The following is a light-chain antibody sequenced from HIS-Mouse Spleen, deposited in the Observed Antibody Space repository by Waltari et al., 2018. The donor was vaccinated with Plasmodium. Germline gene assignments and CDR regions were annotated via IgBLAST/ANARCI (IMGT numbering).Light chain of an antibody. CDR1: QSVSIN. Sequence: EIVMTQSPATLSVSPGERATLSCRASQSVSINLAWYQQKPGQAPRLLISGASTRATGIPARFSGSGSGTEFTLTISSLQSEDFAVYYCQQYNNWSFTFGPGTKVDIK. CDR3: QQYNNWSFT. V-gene: IGKV3-15*01. J-gene: IGKJ3*01. CDR2: GAS.